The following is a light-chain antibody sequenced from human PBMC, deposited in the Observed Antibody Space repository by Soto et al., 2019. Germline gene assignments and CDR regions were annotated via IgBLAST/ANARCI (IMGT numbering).Light chain of an antibody. Sequence: QLVLTQPPSVSAAPGQTITISCSGSSSNIGTNFVSWYHQVPRAAPKLLIYDNDKRPSGIPDRFSGSKSGTSATLRITGLQTGDEADYYCGTWDNSLRAGVFGGGTKLTVL. CDR1: SSNIGTNF. CDR3: GTWDNSLRAGV. V-gene: IGLV1-51*01. CDR2: DND. J-gene: IGLJ3*02.